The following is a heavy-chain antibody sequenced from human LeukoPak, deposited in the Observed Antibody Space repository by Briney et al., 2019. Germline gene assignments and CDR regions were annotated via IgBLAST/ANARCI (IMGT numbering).Heavy chain of an antibody. J-gene: IGHJ3*02. Sequence: GGSLRLSCAASGFTFSSYSMNWVRQAPGKGLEWVSSISSSSSYIYYADSVKGRFTISRDNAKNSLYLQMNSLRAEDTAVYYCARDMVRGVDAFDIWGQGTMVTVSS. CDR2: ISSSSSYI. V-gene: IGHV3-21*01. CDR1: GFTFSSYS. D-gene: IGHD3-10*01. CDR3: ARDMVRGVDAFDI.